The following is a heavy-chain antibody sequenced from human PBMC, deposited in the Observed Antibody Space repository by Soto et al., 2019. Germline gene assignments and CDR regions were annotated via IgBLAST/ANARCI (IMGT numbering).Heavy chain of an antibody. Sequence: QVQLVQSGAEVKKPGASVKVSCKASGYTFTSYGISWVRQAPGQGLEWMGWISAYNGNTNYAQKRQGRVTMTTGTSTTTAYMELRRLRSDDTAVYSCARAWGYSYGFDPWGQGTLVTVSS. J-gene: IGHJ5*02. CDR2: ISAYNGNT. V-gene: IGHV1-18*01. D-gene: IGHD5-18*01. CDR1: GYTFTSYG. CDR3: ARAWGYSYGFDP.